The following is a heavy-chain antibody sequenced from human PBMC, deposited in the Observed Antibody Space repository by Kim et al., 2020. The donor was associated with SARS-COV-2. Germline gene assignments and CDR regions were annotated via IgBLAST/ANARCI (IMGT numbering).Heavy chain of an antibody. Sequence: GGSLRLSCTASGFTFGDYAMSWVRQAPGKGLEWVGFIRSKAYGGTTEYAASVKGRFTISREDSKSIAYLQMNSLKTEDTAVYYCTRDDFWSGYYRGWGQGTLVTVSS. V-gene: IGHV3-49*04. J-gene: IGHJ4*02. CDR3: TRDDFWSGYYRG. D-gene: IGHD3-3*01. CDR1: GFTFGDYA. CDR2: IRSKAYGGTT.